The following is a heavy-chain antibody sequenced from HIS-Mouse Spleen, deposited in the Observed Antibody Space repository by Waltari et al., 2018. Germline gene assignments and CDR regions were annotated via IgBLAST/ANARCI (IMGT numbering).Heavy chain of an antibody. Sequence: QLQLQESCPGLVKPSETLSLTCTVAGGSISSSRYYWGWIRQPPWKGLEWIGSIYYSGSTYYNPSLKSRVTISVDTSKNQFSLKLSSVTAADTAVYYCAREIPYSSSWYDWYFDLWGRGTLVTVSS. CDR2: IYYSGST. CDR1: GGSISSSRYY. CDR3: AREIPYSSSWYDWYFDL. D-gene: IGHD6-13*01. J-gene: IGHJ2*01. V-gene: IGHV4-39*07.